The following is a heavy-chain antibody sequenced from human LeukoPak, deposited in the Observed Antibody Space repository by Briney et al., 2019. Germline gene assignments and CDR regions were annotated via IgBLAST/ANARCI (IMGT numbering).Heavy chain of an antibody. Sequence: KSSETLSLTCTVSGGSISSYYWSWIRQPPGKGLEWIGYLYYSGMTNYNPSLKSRVTISLDTSKNQFSLKLSSVTAADTAVYYCASADYDDYYIDFWGQGTLVTVSS. CDR1: GGSISSYY. V-gene: IGHV4-59*01. CDR2: LYYSGMT. J-gene: IGHJ4*02. D-gene: IGHD4-17*01. CDR3: ASADYDDYYIDF.